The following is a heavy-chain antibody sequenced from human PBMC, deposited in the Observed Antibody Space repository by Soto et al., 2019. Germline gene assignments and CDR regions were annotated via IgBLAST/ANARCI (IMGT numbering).Heavy chain of an antibody. CDR3: ARDARPFGVVIIYYYYGMDV. CDR1: GFTFSSYG. Sequence: QVQLVESGGGVVQPGRSLRLSCAASGFTFSSYGMHWVRQAPGKGLEWVAVISYDGSNKYYADSVKGRFTISRDNSKNTLYLQMNSLRAEDTAVYYCARDARPFGVVIIYYYYGMDVWGQGTTVTVSS. CDR2: ISYDGSNK. D-gene: IGHD3-3*01. V-gene: IGHV3-30-3*01. J-gene: IGHJ6*02.